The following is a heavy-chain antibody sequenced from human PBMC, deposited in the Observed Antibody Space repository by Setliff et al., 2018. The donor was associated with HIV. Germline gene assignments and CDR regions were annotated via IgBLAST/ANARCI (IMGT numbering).Heavy chain of an antibody. Sequence: SETLSLTCAVYGGSFSGFYWTWIRQSPSGLEWIGEINHRGIANSSPSLKSRVTISIDTSKNQFSLRLTSVTAADTALYYCARAQIAAPRPYEYWGQGTLVTVSS. CDR1: GGSFSGFY. V-gene: IGHV4-34*01. J-gene: IGHJ4*02. D-gene: IGHD6-6*01. CDR3: ARAQIAAPRPYEY. CDR2: INHRGIA.